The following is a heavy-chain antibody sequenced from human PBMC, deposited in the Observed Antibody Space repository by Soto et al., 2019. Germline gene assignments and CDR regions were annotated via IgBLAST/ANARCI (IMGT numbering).Heavy chain of an antibody. CDR3: ARDKMIDDFGLGTYDY. Sequence: QVQMVQSGVEVRKPGASFKVSCKTSGYTFTSFGVSWVRQAPGQGLEWMGWISGYNGKTEYAQKLQGRVTMTADTFTSTAYMELRGLRSDDTAVYFCARDKMIDDFGLGTYDYWGQGTTVTVTS. J-gene: IGHJ4*02. CDR1: GYTFTSFG. CDR2: ISGYNGKT. V-gene: IGHV1-18*04. D-gene: IGHD3-10*01.